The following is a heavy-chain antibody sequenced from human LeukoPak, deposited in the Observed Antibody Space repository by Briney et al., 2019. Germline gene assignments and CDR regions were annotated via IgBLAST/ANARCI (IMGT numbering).Heavy chain of an antibody. CDR3: ESLTGYSSGWYGGDDAFDI. CDR1: GFTFSSYA. V-gene: IGHV3-23*01. J-gene: IGHJ3*02. D-gene: IGHD6-19*01. CDR2: ISGSGGST. Sequence: PGGSLRLSCAASGFTFSSYAMSWVRQAPGKGLEWVSAISGSGGSTSYADSVKGRFTISRDNSKNTLYLQRNSLRAKDTAVCYCESLTGYSSGWYGGDDAFDIWGQGTMVSVSS.